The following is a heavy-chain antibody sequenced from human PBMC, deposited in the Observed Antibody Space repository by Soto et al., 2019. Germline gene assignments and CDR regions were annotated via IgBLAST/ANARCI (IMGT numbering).Heavy chain of an antibody. V-gene: IGHV3-15*07. CDR2: IKTKTEGGTI. Sequence: EVQVVESGGGLVKPGGSLRLSCAASGFTFSNAWMNWVRQAPGKGLEWVGRIKTKTEGGTIDYAAPVKGRFTISRDDSENTLYLQMNRLKVEDTAVYYCVHYGAGSYSTDQWVQGTLVTVSS. CDR1: GFTFSNAW. D-gene: IGHD3-10*01. J-gene: IGHJ4*02. CDR3: VHYGAGSYSTDQ.